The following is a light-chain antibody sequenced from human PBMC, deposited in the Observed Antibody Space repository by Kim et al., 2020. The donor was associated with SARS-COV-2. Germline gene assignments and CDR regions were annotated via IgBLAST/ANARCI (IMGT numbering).Light chain of an antibody. Sequence: DIQMTQSPSTLSASLGDRITITCRASQTISTWLAWYQQKPGKAPKFLIYDASNLETGVPSRFSASGSGTDFTLTIDSLQADDLATYYCQQYSDFPWTFGQGTKLEI. V-gene: IGKV1-5*01. CDR1: QTISTW. CDR2: DAS. J-gene: IGKJ1*01. CDR3: QQYSDFPWT.